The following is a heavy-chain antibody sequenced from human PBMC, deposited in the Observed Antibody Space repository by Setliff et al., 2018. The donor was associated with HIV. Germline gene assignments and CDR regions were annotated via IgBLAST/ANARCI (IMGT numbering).Heavy chain of an antibody. D-gene: IGHD1-20*01. CDR2: IHYSGST. J-gene: IGHJ4*02. CDR1: GGSISSSY. Sequence: SETLSLTCTVSGGSISSSYWTWTRQPPGKGLEWIGNIHYSGSTNYNPSLKSRVTISVDTSKNQFSLKLSSVTAADTAVYYCARYNWNPLGYRFDYWGQGTLVTVSS. V-gene: IGHV4-59*08. CDR3: ARYNWNPLGYRFDY.